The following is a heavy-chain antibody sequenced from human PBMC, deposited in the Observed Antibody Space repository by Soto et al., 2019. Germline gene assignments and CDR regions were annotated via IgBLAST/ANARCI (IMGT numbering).Heavy chain of an antibody. Sequence: QIQLVQSGDEAKKHGASVKVSCKTSGYTLRNYGVTWVRQAPGQGLEWMGWNSSYNGNTNHVEKFQGRDTMTTDKSTSTAYLQLRSMTSDDTAVYFFARFCSTTRCYYSYTPFFDYWGQGTLITGAS. J-gene: IGHJ4*02. D-gene: IGHD2-2*01. CDR1: GYTLRNYG. V-gene: IGHV1-18*04. CDR3: ARFCSTTRCYYSYTPFFDY. CDR2: NSSYNGNT.